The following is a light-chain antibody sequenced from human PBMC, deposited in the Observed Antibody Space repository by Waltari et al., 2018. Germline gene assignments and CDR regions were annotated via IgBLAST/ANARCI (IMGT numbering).Light chain of an antibody. Sequence: DIQMTQSPSSLSAAVGDRVTITCQTTQDVTTSLSWFQQKPGKAPQLLIYDASTLQSGVPSRFSGSGSGTSFSFTITSLQPEDSATYYCQHYHTLPYTFGRGTKLQIK. CDR3: QHYHTLPYT. J-gene: IGKJ2*01. CDR2: DAS. V-gene: IGKV1-33*01. CDR1: QDVTTS.